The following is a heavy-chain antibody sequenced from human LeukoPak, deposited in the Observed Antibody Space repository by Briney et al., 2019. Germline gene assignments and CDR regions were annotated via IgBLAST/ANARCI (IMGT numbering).Heavy chain of an antibody. J-gene: IGHJ4*02. D-gene: IGHD1-14*01. CDR1: GGSISSGSFY. CDR3: ARARRDVAEAMD. V-gene: IGHV4-39*02. CDR2: MYYNGRT. Sequence: SQTLSLTCTVSGGSISSGSFYWDWIRQPPGRGLEWIGGMYYNGRTYYNPSLKSRVHISPDTSKNHFSLKLSSVTAADTAVYYCARARRDVAEAMDWGQGTLVTVSS.